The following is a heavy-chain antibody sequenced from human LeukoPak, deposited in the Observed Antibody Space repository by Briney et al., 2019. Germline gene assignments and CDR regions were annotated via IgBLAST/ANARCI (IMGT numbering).Heavy chain of an antibody. CDR2: ISWNSGSI. D-gene: IGHD2-21*01. J-gene: IGHJ6*02. CDR3: AKAPSRLAYIMDV. CDR1: GFTFDDYG. V-gene: IGHV3-9*01. Sequence: PGGSLRLSCAASGFTFDDYGMHWVRQAPGKGLDWVSGISWNSGSIGYADSVKGRFTISRDNAKNSLNLQMNSLRDEDTALYYCAKAPSRLAYIMDVWGQGTTVTVSS.